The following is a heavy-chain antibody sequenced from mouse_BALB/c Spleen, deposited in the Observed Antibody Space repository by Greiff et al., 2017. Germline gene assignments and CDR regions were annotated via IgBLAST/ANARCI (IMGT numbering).Heavy chain of an antibody. J-gene: IGHJ3*01. V-gene: IGHV1S22*01. D-gene: IGHD2-4*01. Sequence: LKQPGSELVRPGASVKLSCKASGYTFTSYWMHWVKQRPGQGLEWIGNIYPGSGSTNYDEKFKSKATLTVDTSSSTAYMQLSSLTSEDSAVYYCTRSGMIKQAWFAYWGQGTLVTVSA. CDR2: IYPGSGST. CDR3: TRSGMIKQAWFAY. CDR1: GYTFTSYW.